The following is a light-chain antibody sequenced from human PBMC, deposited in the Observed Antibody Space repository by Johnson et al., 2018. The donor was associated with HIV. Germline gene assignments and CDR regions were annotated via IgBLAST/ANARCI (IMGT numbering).Light chain of an antibody. Sequence: QSVLTQPPSVSAAPGQKVTISCSGTNSNIGTYYVSWYQHLPGTAPKLLIYENNKRPSGIPDRFSGSKSGTSATLGITGLQTGDEADYYCGTWHSSLSAVPFGTGTKVTVL. CDR1: NSNIGTYY. V-gene: IGLV1-51*02. CDR2: ENN. CDR3: GTWHSSLSAVP. J-gene: IGLJ1*01.